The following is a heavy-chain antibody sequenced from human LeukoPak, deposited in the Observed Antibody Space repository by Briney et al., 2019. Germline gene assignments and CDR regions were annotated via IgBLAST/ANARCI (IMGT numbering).Heavy chain of an antibody. CDR2: ISYDGSNK. CDR3: AKDGFDY. Sequence: GGSLRLSCAASGFTFSSYGMHWVRQAPGKGLEWVAVISYDGSNKYYADSVKGRFTISSDNSKNTLYLQMNSLRAEDTAVYYCAKDGFDYWGQGTLVTVSS. J-gene: IGHJ4*02. V-gene: IGHV3-30*18. CDR1: GFTFSSYG.